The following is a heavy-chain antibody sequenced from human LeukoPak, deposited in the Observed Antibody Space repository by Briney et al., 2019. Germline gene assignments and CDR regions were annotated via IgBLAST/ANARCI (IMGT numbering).Heavy chain of an antibody. CDR3: ARDGRYSGSFDY. CDR2: ISAGSSTI. Sequence: GGSLRLSCAASGFTFSTYNMNWVRQAPGKGPEWVSYISAGSSTIYYADSVKGRFTISRDNAKNSLYLQMNSLRAEDTAVYYCARDGRYSGSFDYWGQGALVTVSS. J-gene: IGHJ4*02. D-gene: IGHD1-26*01. CDR1: GFTFSTYN. V-gene: IGHV3-48*01.